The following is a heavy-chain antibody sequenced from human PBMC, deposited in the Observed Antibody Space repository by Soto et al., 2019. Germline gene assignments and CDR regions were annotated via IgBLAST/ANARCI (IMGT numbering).Heavy chain of an antibody. V-gene: IGHV4-61*08. D-gene: IGHD2-2*03. CDR1: GGSISSGGYY. CDR2: IYYSGST. J-gene: IGHJ4*02. Sequence: SETLSLTCTVSGGSISSGGYYWSWIRQAPGKGLEWIGYIYYSGSTLYNPSLKRRVTISADTAKNQFSLRLTSLTAADTAVYYCASGWMAAFDNWGQGTLVTVSS. CDR3: ASGWMAAFDN.